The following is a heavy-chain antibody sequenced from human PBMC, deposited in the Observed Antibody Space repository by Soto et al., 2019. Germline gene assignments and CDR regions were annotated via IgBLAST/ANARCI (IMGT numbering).Heavy chain of an antibody. V-gene: IGHV1-24*01. CDR1: GYTLTDLS. Sequence: ASVKVSCKVSGYTLTDLSMHWVRQAPGKGLEWMGGFDPEDGETIYAQKFQGRVTMTEDTSTDTAYMELSSLRSEDTAVYYCATDPVDTELGEAFDIWGQGTMVTVSS. J-gene: IGHJ3*02. D-gene: IGHD5-18*01. CDR3: ATDPVDTELGEAFDI. CDR2: FDPEDGET.